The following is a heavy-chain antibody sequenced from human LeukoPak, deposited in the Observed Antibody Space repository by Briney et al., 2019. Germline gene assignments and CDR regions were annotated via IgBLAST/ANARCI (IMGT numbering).Heavy chain of an antibody. D-gene: IGHD2-2*01. CDR2: ISWNSASV. V-gene: IGHV3-9*01. J-gene: IGHJ3*01. Sequence: GGSLRLSCAASGFAFDDYAMHWVRQVPGKGLEWVSSISWNSASVAYADSLKGRFTISRDNGENSLYLQMNSLKSEDTALYYCAKDRDCSSDRCSDAFDVWGRGTLVTVSS. CDR3: AKDRDCSSDRCSDAFDV. CDR1: GFAFDDYA.